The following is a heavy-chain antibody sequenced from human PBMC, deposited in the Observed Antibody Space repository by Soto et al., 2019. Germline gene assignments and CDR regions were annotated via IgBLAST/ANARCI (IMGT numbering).Heavy chain of an antibody. V-gene: IGHV2-5*02. CDR3: ASNGPGTTSFEY. CDR2: IYWDDDE. D-gene: IGHD1-1*01. J-gene: IGHJ4*02. CDR1: GLSLTTTGVG. Sequence: QVTLKESGPTLVKPTQTLSLTCIFSGLSLTTTGVGVAWIRQPPGEALEWLGMIYWDDDERYSPSLKSRLTITKDASKNQVVLTMTNMDPVDTATYYCASNGPGTTSFEYWGLGTLVTGSP.